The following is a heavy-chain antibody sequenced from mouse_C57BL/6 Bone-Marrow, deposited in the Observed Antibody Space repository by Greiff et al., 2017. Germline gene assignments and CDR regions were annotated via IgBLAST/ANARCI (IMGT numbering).Heavy chain of an antibody. V-gene: IGHV5-9-1*02. CDR3: TRGRVYDVDAMDY. Sequence: EVQGVESGEGLVKPGESLKLSCAASGFTFSSYAMSWVRQTPEKRLEWVAYISSGGDYIYYADTVKGRFTISRDNARNTLYLQMSSLKSEDTAMYYCTRGRVYDVDAMDYWGQGTSVTVSS. CDR1: GFTFSSYA. CDR2: ISSGGDYI. J-gene: IGHJ4*01. D-gene: IGHD2-12*01.